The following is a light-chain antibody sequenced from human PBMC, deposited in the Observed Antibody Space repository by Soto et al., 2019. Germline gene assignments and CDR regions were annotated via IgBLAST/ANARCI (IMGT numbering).Light chain of an antibody. V-gene: IGKV3D-20*02. CDR2: YIS. CDR1: QSVSSSY. CDR3: QQHNQWPIT. J-gene: IGKJ5*01. Sequence: EIVLTQSPATLSLSPWEIATLSCRASQSVSSSYLAWYQQKPGQAPRLLIYYISTRATGIPARFSGSGSGTEFTLTINSLQSEDSAVYYCQQHNQWPITFGQGTRLEIK.